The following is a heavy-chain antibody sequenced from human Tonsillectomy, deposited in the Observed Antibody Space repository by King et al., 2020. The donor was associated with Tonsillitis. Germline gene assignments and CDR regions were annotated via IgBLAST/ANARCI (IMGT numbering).Heavy chain of an antibody. CDR2: IYPGDSHT. CDR1: GYSFTICW. CDR3: ARGGNQRFFDY. Sequence: DVQLVESGAEVREPGESLKISCKCSGYSFTICWIVCVRQMPGKGLEWMGIIYPGDSHTRYSPSFQGQVTIPADRSITTAYLQWSSLKASDTAMYYCARGGNQRFFDYWGQGTLVTVSS. J-gene: IGHJ4*02. V-gene: IGHV5-51*03. D-gene: IGHD2-2*01.